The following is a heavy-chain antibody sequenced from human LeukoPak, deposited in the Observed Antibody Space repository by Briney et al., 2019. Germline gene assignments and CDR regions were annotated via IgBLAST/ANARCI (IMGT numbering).Heavy chain of an antibody. J-gene: IGHJ6*03. CDR3: ARELTVPAAMGYYYYMDV. CDR1: GGSISSGSYY. Sequence: SETLSLTCTVSGGSISSGSYYWSWIRQPAGKGLEWNGRIYTSGSTNYNPSLKSRVTISVDTSKNQFSLKLSSVTAADTAVYYCARELTVPAAMGYYYYMDVWGKGTTVTVSS. V-gene: IGHV4-61*02. D-gene: IGHD2-2*01. CDR2: IYTSGST.